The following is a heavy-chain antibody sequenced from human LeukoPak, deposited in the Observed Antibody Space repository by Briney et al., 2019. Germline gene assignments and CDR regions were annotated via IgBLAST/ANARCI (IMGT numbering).Heavy chain of an antibody. Sequence: GGSLRLSCAASGFTFSSYAMHWVRQAPGKGLEWVALIWSDGINKYYSDSVKGRFTFSRDNSKNTLYLQMNSLRAEDTAIYYCAKEGTYSSSWFDYWGQGTLVTVSS. CDR2: IWSDGINK. V-gene: IGHV3-33*06. J-gene: IGHJ4*02. CDR3: AKEGTYSSSWFDY. D-gene: IGHD6-13*01. CDR1: GFTFSSYA.